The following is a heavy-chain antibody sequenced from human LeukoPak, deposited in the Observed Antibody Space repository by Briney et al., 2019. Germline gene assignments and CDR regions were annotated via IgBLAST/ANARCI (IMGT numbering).Heavy chain of an antibody. CDR2: ISSSSRTI. CDR1: GFIFGSYN. V-gene: IGHV3-48*02. Sequence: GGSLRLSCAASGFIFGSYNMNWVRQAPGKGLKWISYISSSSRTIFYADSVKGRFTVSRDNVKNFLYLQMHSLRDEDTAVYYCAKESGGCNLVDVWGQGTTVTVSS. D-gene: IGHD2-15*01. CDR3: AKESGGCNLVDV. J-gene: IGHJ6*02.